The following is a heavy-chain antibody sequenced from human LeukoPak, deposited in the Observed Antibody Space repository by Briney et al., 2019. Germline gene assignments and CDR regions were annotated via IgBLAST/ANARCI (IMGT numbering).Heavy chain of an antibody. J-gene: IGHJ4*02. V-gene: IGHV1-69*13. CDR1: VGTLSSYA. CDR2: IIPIFGTA. CDR3: ARSPNYDGSGYYHYYFDY. Sequence: SVKVSCKASVGTLSSYAISWVRQAPGQGLEWMGGIIPIFGTANYAQKFQGRVTITADESTSTAYMELSSLRSEDTAVYYCARSPNYDGSGYYHYYFDYWGQGTLVTVPS. D-gene: IGHD3-22*01.